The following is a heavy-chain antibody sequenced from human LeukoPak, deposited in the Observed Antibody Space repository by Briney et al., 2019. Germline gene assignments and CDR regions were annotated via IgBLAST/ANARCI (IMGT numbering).Heavy chain of an antibody. CDR3: ARVGDYGDYVPYYFDY. CDR2: IYSGGST. V-gene: IGHV3-53*01. CDR1: GFTVSSNY. D-gene: IGHD4-17*01. J-gene: IGHJ4*02. Sequence: GGSLRLSCAASGFTVSSNYMSWVRQAPGKGLEWVSVIYSGGSTYYADSVKGRFTISRDNSKNTLYLQMNSLRAEDTAVYYCARVGDYGDYVPYYFDYWGQGTLVTVSS.